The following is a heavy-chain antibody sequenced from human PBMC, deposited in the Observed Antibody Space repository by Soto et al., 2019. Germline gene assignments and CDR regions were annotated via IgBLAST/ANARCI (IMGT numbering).Heavy chain of an antibody. CDR3: ADLNWSRSYLP. J-gene: IGHJ1*01. D-gene: IGHD3-3*01. CDR1: GFTFSSYA. CDR2: IKNDPKSYIT. Sequence: GGSLRLSCAASGFTFSSYAMSWVRQAPGKGLEWVGRIKNDPKSYITDYAESVKGRFTISRDDSKNSLFLQMNSLTTEDTAIYYCADLNWSRSYLPWGQGTLVTVSS. V-gene: IGHV3-72*01.